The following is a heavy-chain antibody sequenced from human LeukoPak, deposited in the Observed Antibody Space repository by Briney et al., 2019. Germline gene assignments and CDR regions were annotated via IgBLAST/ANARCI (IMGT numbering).Heavy chain of an antibody. CDR3: ARERSDWSFDY. J-gene: IGHJ4*02. D-gene: IGHD3-9*01. Sequence: GGSLRLPCAASGFTFSSYGMHWVRQAPGKGLEWVAIISYDGNNKYYVDSVKGRFTISRDNSKNTLYLQMNSLRTEDTAVYYCARERSDWSFDYWGQGTLVTVSS. CDR1: GFTFSSYG. CDR2: ISYDGNNK. V-gene: IGHV3-30*03.